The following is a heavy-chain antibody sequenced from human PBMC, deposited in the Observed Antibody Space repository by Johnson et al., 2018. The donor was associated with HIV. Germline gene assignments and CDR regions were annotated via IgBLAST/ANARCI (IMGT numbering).Heavy chain of an antibody. CDR1: GLTLTTII. CDR2: ISHDGTTT. D-gene: IGHD3-3*01. CDR3: AKDLAERECCGWASDYYDFGRDLPCLDPRCVVGTFDI. Sequence: QVQLVESGGGVVQPGGSLRVSCAVSGLTLTTIIVHWARQAPGKGLEWVSLISHDGTTTAYADSVKGRYTISRDNSKGTLYLQMDGLRPEDTALYYCAKDLAERECCGWASDYYDFGRDLPCLDPRCVVGTFDIWGQGTMVTVSS. J-gene: IGHJ3*02. V-gene: IGHV3-30*04.